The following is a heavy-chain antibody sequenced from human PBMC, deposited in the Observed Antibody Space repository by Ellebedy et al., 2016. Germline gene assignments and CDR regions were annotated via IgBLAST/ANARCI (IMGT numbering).Heavy chain of an antibody. CDR3: ARDLDYCSSTSCYEDAFDI. CDR2: IYTSGST. J-gene: IGHJ3*02. Sequence: SETLSLXXTVSGGSISSGSYYWSWIRQPAGKGLEWIGRIYTSGSTNYNPSLKSRVTMSVDTSKNQFSLKLSSVTAADTAVYYCARDLDYCSSTSCYEDAFDIWGQGTMVTVSS. D-gene: IGHD2-2*01. CDR1: GGSISSGSYY. V-gene: IGHV4-61*02.